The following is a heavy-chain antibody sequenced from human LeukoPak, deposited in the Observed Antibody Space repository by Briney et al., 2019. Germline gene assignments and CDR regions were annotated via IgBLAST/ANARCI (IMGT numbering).Heavy chain of an antibody. CDR2: INHSGST. V-gene: IGHV4-34*01. J-gene: IGHJ5*02. Sequence: SETLSLTCAVYGGSFSGYYWSWIRQPPGKGLEWIGEINHSGSTNYNPSLKSRVTISVDTSKNQFSLKLSSVTAADTAVYYCASTYGDYVANHNWFDPWGQGTLVTVSS. CDR3: ASTYGDYVANHNWFDP. CDR1: GGSFSGYY. D-gene: IGHD4-17*01.